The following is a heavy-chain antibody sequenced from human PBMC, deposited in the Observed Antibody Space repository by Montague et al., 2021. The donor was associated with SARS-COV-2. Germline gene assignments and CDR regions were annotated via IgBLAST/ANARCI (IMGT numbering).Heavy chain of an antibody. CDR1: GGSISSSSYF. D-gene: IGHD3-3*01. J-gene: IGHJ4*02. CDR2: IYYSGST. CDR3: ARKTSRGLTIFGVVTASYCFDY. V-gene: IGHV4-39*01. Sequence: SETLSLTCTVSGGSISSSSYFWGWIRQPPGKGLEWNGSIYYSGSTYYNPSLKSRVTISVDTSKNQFSLKLSSVTAADTAVFYCARKTSRGLTIFGVVTASYCFDYWGQGTLVTVSS.